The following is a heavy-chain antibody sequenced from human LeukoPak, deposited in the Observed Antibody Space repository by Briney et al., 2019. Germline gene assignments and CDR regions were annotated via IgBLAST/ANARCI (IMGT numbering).Heavy chain of an antibody. CDR1: GASVSSASY. V-gene: IGHV4-61*01. D-gene: IGHD1-26*01. CDR2: IYNGVNT. CDR3: ARSRAFNSGAFDP. J-gene: IGHJ5*02. Sequence: SETLSLTCTVSGASVSSASYWTWIRQPPGKGVEWIAHIYNGVNTNSNPSLKRRVTISVDTSKHQFSLRLNSVTAADTAVYYCARSRAFNSGAFDPWGQGSLVTVSS.